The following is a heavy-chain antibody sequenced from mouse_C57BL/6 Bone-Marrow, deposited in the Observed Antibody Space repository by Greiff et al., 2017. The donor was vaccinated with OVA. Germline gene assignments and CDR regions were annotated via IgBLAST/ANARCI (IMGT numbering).Heavy chain of an antibody. V-gene: IGHV1-69*01. Sequence: QVQLQQPGAELVLPGASVKLSCKASGYTFTSYWMHWVKQRPGQGLEWIGEIDPSDSYTNYNQKFKGQSTLTVDKSSSTAYMQRSSLTAEDSAVYYCARENGPAWFAYWGQGTLVTVSA. CDR1: GYTFTSYW. D-gene: IGHD1-1*02. CDR2: IDPSDSYT. CDR3: ARENGPAWFAY. J-gene: IGHJ3*01.